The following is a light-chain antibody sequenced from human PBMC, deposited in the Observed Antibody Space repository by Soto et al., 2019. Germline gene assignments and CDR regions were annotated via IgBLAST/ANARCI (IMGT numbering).Light chain of an antibody. V-gene: IGKV1-39*01. CDR2: AAS. J-gene: IGKJ4*01. Sequence: DIQMTQSPSSLSASVGDRVTITCRASQSISSYLNWYQQKPGKAPKLLIYAASSLQGGVPSRFSGSGSVTDFTLTISSLQREDGAIYYCQQSSSTVLTFGGGTKVEIK. CDR3: QQSSSTVLT. CDR1: QSISSY.